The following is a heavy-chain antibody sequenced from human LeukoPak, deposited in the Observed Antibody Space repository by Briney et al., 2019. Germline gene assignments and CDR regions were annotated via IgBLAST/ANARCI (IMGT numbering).Heavy chain of an antibody. CDR1: GYTFTGYY. CDR2: INPNSGGT. CDR3: ARDSRVTNGDY. V-gene: IGHV1-2*02. D-gene: IGHD3-16*01. J-gene: IGHJ4*02. Sequence: ASVKVSCKASGYTFTGYYMHWVRQAPGQGLVWMGFINPNSGGTNYAQEFQGRVTMTRDTSIGTAYMELSGLTSDDTAIYYRARDSRVTNGDYWGQGTLVTVSS.